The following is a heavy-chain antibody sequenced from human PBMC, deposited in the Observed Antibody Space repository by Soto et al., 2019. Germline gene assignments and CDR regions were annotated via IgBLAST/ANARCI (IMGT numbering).Heavy chain of an antibody. Sequence: QVQLQESGPGLLKPSQTLSLTCTVSGGSINSGGYYWNWIRQHPGKGLEWIGFIYYSGTTYYNPSLQRRVTISLDTSKNQLSLKLSSLTAADTAVYYCARAGLGIAVAGLFYNHGMDVWGQGTTVTVSS. CDR1: GGSINSGGYY. D-gene: IGHD6-19*01. CDR3: ARAGLGIAVAGLFYNHGMDV. CDR2: IYYSGTT. J-gene: IGHJ6*02. V-gene: IGHV4-31*03.